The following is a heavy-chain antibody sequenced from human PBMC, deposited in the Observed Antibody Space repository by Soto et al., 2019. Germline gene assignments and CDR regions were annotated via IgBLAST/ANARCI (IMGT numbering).Heavy chain of an antibody. CDR1: GGSISSNY. CDR2: VYYSGST. J-gene: IGHJ4*02. Sequence: PSETLSLTCTVSGGSISSNYWNWIRQPPGKGLEWIGYVYYSGSTNYIPSLKSRVTISVDTSKNQFSLKLSSVTAADTAVYYCARETFYYASGSYFAYFDYWGLGALVTVSS. CDR3: ARETFYYASGSYFAYFDY. D-gene: IGHD3-10*01. V-gene: IGHV4-59*01.